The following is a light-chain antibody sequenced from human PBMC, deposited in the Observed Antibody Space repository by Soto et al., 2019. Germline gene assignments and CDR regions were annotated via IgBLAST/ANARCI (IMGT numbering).Light chain of an antibody. J-gene: IGKJ5*01. V-gene: IGKV3-11*01. CDR1: QSVSSY. CDR2: DAS. CDR3: HQRRNWPLT. Sequence: EIVLTQSPATLSLSPGERVTLSCRASQSVSSYLAWCQQKPGQAPRLLIYDASNRATGIPARFSGSGSGTDFTLTISSLAPEDFAVYYCHQRRNWPLTFGQGTRLEIK.